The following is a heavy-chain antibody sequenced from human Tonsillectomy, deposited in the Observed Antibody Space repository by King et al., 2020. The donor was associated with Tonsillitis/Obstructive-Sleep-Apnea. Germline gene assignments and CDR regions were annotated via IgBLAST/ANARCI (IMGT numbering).Heavy chain of an antibody. Sequence: VQLVESGGGLVKPGRSLRLSCTASGFTFGDYAMSWFRQAPGKGLEWVGFIRSKAYGGTTEYAASVKGRFTISRDDSKSIAYLQMNSLKTEDTAVYYCTSTEREPTADFWSGYSYYYYYMDVWGKGTTVTVSS. CDR2: IRSKAYGGTT. V-gene: IGHV3-49*05. D-gene: IGHD3-3*01. CDR1: GFTFGDYA. J-gene: IGHJ6*03. CDR3: TSTEREPTADFWSGYSYYYYYMDV.